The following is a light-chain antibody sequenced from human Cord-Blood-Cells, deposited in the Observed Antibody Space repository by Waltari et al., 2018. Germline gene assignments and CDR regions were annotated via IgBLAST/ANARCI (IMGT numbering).Light chain of an antibody. J-gene: IGLJ3*02. CDR1: SSDVGGYNH. CDR2: EDS. V-gene: IGLV2-23*01. Sequence: SALTQPASVSGSPGQPIIISCTGTSSDVGGYNHVSWYQQHPGKAPKLMIYEDSKRPSGVSNRFSGSKSGNTASLTISGLQAEDEADYYCCSYAGSSTLVFGGGTKLTVL. CDR3: CSYAGSSTLV.